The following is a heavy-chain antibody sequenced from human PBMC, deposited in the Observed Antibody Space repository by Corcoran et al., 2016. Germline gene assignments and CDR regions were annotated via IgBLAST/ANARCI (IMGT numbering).Heavy chain of an antibody. Sequence: QLQLQESGPGLVKPSETLSLTCTVSGGSISSSSYYWGWIRQPPGKGLEWIGSIYYSGSTYYNPSLKCRVTISVDTSKNQFSLKLSSVTAADTAVYYCARSSMYYDFWSGYYRGYYFDYWGQGTLVTVSS. J-gene: IGHJ4*02. V-gene: IGHV4-39*01. CDR3: ARSSMYYDFWSGYYRGYYFDY. D-gene: IGHD3-3*01. CDR1: GGSISSSSYY. CDR2: IYYSGST.